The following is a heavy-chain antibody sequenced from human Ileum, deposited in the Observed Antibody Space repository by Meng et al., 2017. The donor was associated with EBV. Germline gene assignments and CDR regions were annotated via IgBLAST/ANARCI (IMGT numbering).Heavy chain of an antibody. CDR1: GGTFSNYA. CDR3: ARWAGHCSSANCFPPLDY. J-gene: IGHJ4*02. V-gene: IGHV1-69*06. CDR2: IIPIFATP. Sequence: QVQLVQFGAEGKNPGSSVKVSCKASGGTFSNYAISWVRQAPGQGLEWMGGIIPIFATPNYAQKFQDRITITADTSTTTAYMELSSLTSEDTAIYYCARWAGHCSSANCFPPLDYWGQGTLVTASS. D-gene: IGHD2-2*03.